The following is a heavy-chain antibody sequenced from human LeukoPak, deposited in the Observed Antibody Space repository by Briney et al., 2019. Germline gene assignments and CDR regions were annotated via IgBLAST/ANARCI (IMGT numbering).Heavy chain of an antibody. CDR2: IKQDGSEK. CDR3: ARENEGRAYYYDSSGYYDY. J-gene: IGHJ4*02. D-gene: IGHD3-22*01. Sequence: PGGSLRLSCAASGFTFSSYWMSWVRQAPGKGLEWVANIKQDGSEKYYVDSVKGRFTISRDNAKNSLYLQMNSLRAEDTAVYYCARENEGRAYYYDSSGYYDYWGQGTLVTVSS. CDR1: GFTFSSYW. V-gene: IGHV3-7*01.